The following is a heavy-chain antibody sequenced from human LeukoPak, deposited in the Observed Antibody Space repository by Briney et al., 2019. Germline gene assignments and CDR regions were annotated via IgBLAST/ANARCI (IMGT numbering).Heavy chain of an antibody. V-gene: IGHV3-21*01. CDR2: SNSVSSHI. D-gene: IGHD3-9*01. CDR3: TRDPTYYLRYGYFDF. CDR1: GFSLTSSA. Sequence: GGSLRLSSAASGFSLTSSAMNWGRRAPGKGLEWVSSSNSVSSHIYYANSVRGRFTISRDNAKNSLYLQMSSLTAEDTAVYYCTRDPTYYLRYGYFDFWGQGVLVTVSS. J-gene: IGHJ4*02.